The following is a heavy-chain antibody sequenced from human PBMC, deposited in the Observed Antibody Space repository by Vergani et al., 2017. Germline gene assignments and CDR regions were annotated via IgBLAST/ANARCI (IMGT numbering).Heavy chain of an antibody. CDR3: ASDTHSGQRADR. D-gene: IGHD6-19*01. CDR1: FASIRNLY. Sequence: QVQLQESGPGLVKSSETLSLTCSVSFASIRNLYCNWIRQPPGKGREWIGSIHYSENTNYNPSLKTRVTISLDTSKNQFSLTLTSVTAAYTAVYYCASDTHSGQRADRWGQGILVTVTS. V-gene: IGHV4-59*11. J-gene: IGHJ5*02. CDR2: IHYSENT.